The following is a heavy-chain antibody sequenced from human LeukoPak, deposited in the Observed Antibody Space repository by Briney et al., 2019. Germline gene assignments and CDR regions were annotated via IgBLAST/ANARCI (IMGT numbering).Heavy chain of an antibody. D-gene: IGHD6-13*01. J-gene: IGHJ6*03. V-gene: IGHV4-34*01. CDR3: ARGKYSSSWPPHYMDV. Sequence: SETLSLTCAVYGGSFSGYYWSWIRQPPGKGLEWIGEINHSGSTNYNPSLKSRVTISVDTSKNQFSLNLSSVTAADTAVYYCARGKYSSSWPPHYMDVWGKGTTVTVSS. CDR1: GGSFSGYY. CDR2: INHSGST.